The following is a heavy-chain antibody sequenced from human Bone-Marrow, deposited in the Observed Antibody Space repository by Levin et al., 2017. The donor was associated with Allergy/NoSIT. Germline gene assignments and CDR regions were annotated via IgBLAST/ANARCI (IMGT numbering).Heavy chain of an antibody. CDR3: ARDRPCSGGSCVSAMGQYYFDY. Sequence: PGGSLRLSCAASGFTFSSYSMNWVRQAPGKGLEWVSYISSSSSTIYYADSVKGRFTISRDNAKNSLYLQMNSLRAEDTAVYYCARDRPCSGGSCVSAMGQYYFDYWGQGTLVTVSS. J-gene: IGHJ4*02. D-gene: IGHD2-15*01. CDR1: GFTFSSYS. V-gene: IGHV3-48*01. CDR2: ISSSSSTI.